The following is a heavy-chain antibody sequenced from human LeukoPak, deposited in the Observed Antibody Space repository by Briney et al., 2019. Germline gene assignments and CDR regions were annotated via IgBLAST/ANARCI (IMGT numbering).Heavy chain of an antibody. V-gene: IGHV3-33*01. D-gene: IGHD3-16*01. Sequence: GGSLRLSCAASGFTFSSYGMHWVRQAPGKGPEWVAVIWYDGSNKYYADSVKGRFTISRDNSKNTLYLQMNSLRAEDTAVYYCARAQGVSAFDIWGQGTMVTVSS. CDR2: IWYDGSNK. CDR3: ARAQGVSAFDI. CDR1: GFTFSSYG. J-gene: IGHJ3*02.